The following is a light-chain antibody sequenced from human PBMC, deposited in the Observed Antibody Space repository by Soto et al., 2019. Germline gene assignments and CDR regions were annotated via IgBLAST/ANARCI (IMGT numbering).Light chain of an antibody. J-gene: IGKJ4*01. CDR3: QKHSKWTLN. V-gene: IGKV3-11*01. CDR1: QTVRNN. Sequence: SFWTQSPATLALSPGERATLSCSSSQTVRNNLAWYQQRPGQAPRLLIYDASSRATGIPARFSGSGSGTDLTITISSLEPEDFEVYYCQKHSKWTLNFGGGNKVDIK. CDR2: DAS.